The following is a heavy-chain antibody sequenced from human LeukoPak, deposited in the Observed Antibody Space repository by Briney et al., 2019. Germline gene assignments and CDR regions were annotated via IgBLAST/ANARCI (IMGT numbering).Heavy chain of an antibody. D-gene: IGHD6-19*01. CDR1: ELMFSSYA. J-gene: IGHJ4*02. CDR3: AKDQYSSGWYFDY. V-gene: IGHV3-23*01. CDR2: ISDDSGST. Sequence: PGGSLRLSCAASELMFSSYAMSWVRQAPGKGLEWVSGISDDSGSTYYADSVRGRFTISRDNSRNTLYLQMNSLRVEDTAIYYCAKDQYSSGWYFDYWGQGTLLTVSS.